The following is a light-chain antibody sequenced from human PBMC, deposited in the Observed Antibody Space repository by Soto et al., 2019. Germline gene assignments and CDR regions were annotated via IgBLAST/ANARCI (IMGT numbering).Light chain of an antibody. CDR3: QQVKSYPRT. Sequence: DIHLTQSPSSLSASVGDRVTITCXXXQAITNNLAWYQQKPGNPPKLLIYEESTLHSGVPSRFSGRKVGTQFILTIDSLQPEDFATYYCQQVKSYPRTFGGGTKVEIK. J-gene: IGKJ4*01. CDR1: QAITNN. CDR2: EES. V-gene: IGKV1-9*01.